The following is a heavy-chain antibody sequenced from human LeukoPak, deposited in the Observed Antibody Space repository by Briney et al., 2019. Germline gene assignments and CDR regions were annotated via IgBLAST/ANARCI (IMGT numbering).Heavy chain of an antibody. Sequence: GESLKISCKGSGYTFSNNWIVWVRQMPGKGLEWMGIIFPGDSGTRYCPSFQGLVTISADKSINTAYLQWSSLKASDTAIYYCARESRLTYPDYWGQGTLVSVSS. D-gene: IGHD6-6*01. CDR2: IFPGDSGT. V-gene: IGHV5-51*01. CDR3: ARESRLTYPDY. J-gene: IGHJ4*02. CDR1: GYTFSNNW.